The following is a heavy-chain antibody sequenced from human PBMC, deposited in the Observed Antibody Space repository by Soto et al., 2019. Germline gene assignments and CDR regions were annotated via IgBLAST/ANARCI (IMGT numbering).Heavy chain of an antibody. CDR2: ISGSGGST. V-gene: IGHV3-23*01. J-gene: IGHJ4*02. CDR3: ANKVAYCGGDCATFDY. D-gene: IGHD2-21*02. Sequence: EVQLLESGGGLVQPGGSLRLSCAASGFTFSSYAMSWVRQAPGKGLEWVSAISGSGGSTYYADSVKGRFTISRDNSKNTLYLQMNSLRAEDTAVYYCANKVAYCGGDCATFDYWGQGTLVTVS. CDR1: GFTFSSYA.